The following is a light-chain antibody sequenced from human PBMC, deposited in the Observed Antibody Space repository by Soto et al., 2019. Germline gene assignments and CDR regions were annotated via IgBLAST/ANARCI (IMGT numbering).Light chain of an antibody. CDR3: SSYTSSITLV. CDR1: SSDVGGYNY. CDR2: DVS. V-gene: IGLV2-14*03. Sequence: QSALTQPASVSGSPGQSITISCTGTSSDVGGYNYVSWYQQHPGKAPKLMIYDVSNRTSGVSNRFSGSKSGNTASLSISGFQAEDEADYYCSSYTSSITLVFGGGTKLTVL. J-gene: IGLJ2*01.